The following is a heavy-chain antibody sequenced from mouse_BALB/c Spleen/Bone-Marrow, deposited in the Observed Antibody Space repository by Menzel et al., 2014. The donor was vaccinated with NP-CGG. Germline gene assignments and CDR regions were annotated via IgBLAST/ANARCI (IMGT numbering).Heavy chain of an antibody. V-gene: IGHV5-17*02. Sequence: EVQRVESGGGLVQPGGSRKLSCAASGFTFSSFGMHWVRQAPERGLEWVAYISSGSSTIFYADTVKGRFTISRVNPKNTLFLQMTSLRSEDTAMYYCARGGNWEDFDYWGQGTTLTVSS. CDR1: GFTFSSFG. CDR2: ISSGSSTI. CDR3: ARGGNWEDFDY. D-gene: IGHD4-1*01. J-gene: IGHJ2*01.